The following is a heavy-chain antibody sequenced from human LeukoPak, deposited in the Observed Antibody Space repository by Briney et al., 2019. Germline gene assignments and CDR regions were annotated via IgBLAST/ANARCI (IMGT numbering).Heavy chain of an antibody. CDR2: ISAYNGNT. Sequence: ASVKVSCKASGYTFTSYGISGVRQAPGQGLEWMRWISAYNGNTNYAQKLQGRVTMTTDTSTSTAYLELRSLRSDDTAVYYCAAGYDSSGYAPICFDYWGQGTLVTVSS. V-gene: IGHV1-18*01. CDR1: GYTFTSYG. J-gene: IGHJ4*02. D-gene: IGHD3-22*01. CDR3: AAGYDSSGYAPICFDY.